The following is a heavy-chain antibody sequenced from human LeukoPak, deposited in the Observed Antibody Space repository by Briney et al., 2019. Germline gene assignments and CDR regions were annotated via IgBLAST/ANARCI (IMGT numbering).Heavy chain of an antibody. D-gene: IGHD1-26*01. V-gene: IGHV1-2*02. J-gene: IGHJ1*01. CDR1: GYTFTGYY. CDR2: INPNSGGT. Sequence: VASVKVSCKASGYTFTGYYLHWVRQAPGQGLDWMGWINPNSGGTTYAQNFKGRVTMTWDTSISTAYMELSRLRSDDTAVYYCAREWELLRKYLYHWGQGTLVTVSS. CDR3: AREWELLRKYLYH.